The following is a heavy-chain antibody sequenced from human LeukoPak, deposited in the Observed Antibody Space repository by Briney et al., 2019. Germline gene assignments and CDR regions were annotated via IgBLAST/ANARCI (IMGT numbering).Heavy chain of an antibody. Sequence: SETLSLTCAVYGGSFSGYYWSWIRQPPGKGLEWIGEINHSGSTNYNPSLKSRVTISVDTSKNQFSLKLSSVTAADTAVYYCARAYCGGDCLGAFDIWGQGTMVTVSS. V-gene: IGHV4-34*01. CDR3: ARAYCGGDCLGAFDI. CDR2: INHSGST. CDR1: GGSFSGYY. J-gene: IGHJ3*02. D-gene: IGHD2-21*02.